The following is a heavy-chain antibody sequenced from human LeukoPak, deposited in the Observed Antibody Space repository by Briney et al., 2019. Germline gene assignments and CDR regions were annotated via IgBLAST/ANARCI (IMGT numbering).Heavy chain of an antibody. CDR2: IIPIFGTA. D-gene: IGHD2-2*01. J-gene: IGHJ4*02. CDR1: GGTFSSYA. V-gene: IGHV1-69*13. CDR3: ARLSVDCSSTSCYDY. Sequence: ASVKLSCKAFGGTFSSYAISWVRQAPGQGLEWMGGIIPIFGTANYAQKFQGRVTITADESTSTAYMELSSLRSEDTAVYYCARLSVDCSSTSCYDYWGQGTLVTVSS.